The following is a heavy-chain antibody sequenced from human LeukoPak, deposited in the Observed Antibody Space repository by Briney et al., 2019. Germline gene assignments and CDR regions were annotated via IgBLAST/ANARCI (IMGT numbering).Heavy chain of an antibody. CDR2: ISASGSAT. V-gene: IGHV3-23*01. CDR1: GFIFSNYG. CDR3: AKGSSGGRPYYFDY. J-gene: IGHJ4*02. D-gene: IGHD3-22*01. Sequence: PGGSLRLSCAASGFIFSNYGMNWVRQAPGKGLEWVAAISASGSATSYADSVRGRFTISRDNSKSTTYLQMNSLRAEDTAVFYCAKGSSGGRPYYFDYWGQGTLVTVSS.